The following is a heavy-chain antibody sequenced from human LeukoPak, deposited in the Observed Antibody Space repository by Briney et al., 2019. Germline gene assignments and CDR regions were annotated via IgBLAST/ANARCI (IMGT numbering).Heavy chain of an antibody. V-gene: IGHV1-2*02. CDR1: GYTFTGYY. J-gene: IGHJ4*02. Sequence: ASVKVSRKASGYTFTGYYMHWVRQAPGQGLEWMGWINPNSGGTNYAQKFQGRVTMTRDTSISTAYMDLSRLRSDDTAVYYCAREEGYCSGTSCSAPFDYWGQGTLVTVSS. CDR3: AREEGYCSGTSCSAPFDY. CDR2: INPNSGGT. D-gene: IGHD2-15*01.